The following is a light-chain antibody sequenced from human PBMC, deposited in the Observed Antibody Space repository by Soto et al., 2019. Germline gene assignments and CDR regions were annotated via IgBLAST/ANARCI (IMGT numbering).Light chain of an antibody. CDR1: SSNIGAGYD. CDR3: QSYDSSLSGYG. CDR2: ANS. Sequence: QSVLTQPPSVSGAPGQRVTISCTGSSSNIGAGYDVHWYQQPPGTAPKLLIHANSNRPSGVPDRFSGSKSGTSASLAITGLQAEDEADYYCQSYDSSLSGYGFGTGTKVTVL. V-gene: IGLV1-40*01. J-gene: IGLJ1*01.